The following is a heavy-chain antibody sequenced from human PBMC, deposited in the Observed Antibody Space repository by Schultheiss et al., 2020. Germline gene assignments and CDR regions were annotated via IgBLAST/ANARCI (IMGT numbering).Heavy chain of an antibody. CDR3: AREVYDSSGYYGLDY. D-gene: IGHD3-22*01. CDR1: GFTFSSYG. V-gene: IGHV3-30*03. J-gene: IGHJ4*02. CDR2: ISYDGSNK. Sequence: GGSLRLSCAASGFTFSSYGMHWVRQAPGKGLEWVAFISYDGSNKYYADSVKGRFTISRDNSKNTLYLQMNSLRAEDTTVYYCAREVYDSSGYYGLDYWGQGTLVTVSS.